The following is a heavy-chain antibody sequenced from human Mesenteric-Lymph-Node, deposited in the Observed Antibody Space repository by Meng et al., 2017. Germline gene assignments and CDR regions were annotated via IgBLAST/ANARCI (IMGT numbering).Heavy chain of an antibody. CDR1: VDSISGTKW. J-gene: IGHJ5*02. V-gene: IGHV4-4*02. Sequence: VPRQESGQGLLKPSGTLSLPCAVLVDSISGTKWWSWVRRPPGKGLDWIGQIDNRGSASYNPSLKSRVTMSVDKSKNQMSLELTSVTAADTAVYFCATHFGFSFDPWGQGTLVTVSS. D-gene: IGHD3-10*01. CDR3: ATHFGFSFDP. CDR2: IDNRGSA.